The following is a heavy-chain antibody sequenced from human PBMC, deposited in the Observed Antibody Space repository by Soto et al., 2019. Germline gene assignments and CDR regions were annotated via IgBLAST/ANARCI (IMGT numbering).Heavy chain of an antibody. D-gene: IGHD3-10*01. Sequence: QVQLQESGPGLVKPSGTLSLTCAVSGGSISSSNWWSWVRQPPGKGLEWIGEINHSGNTNYNQPLKSRVTMAVDKSRNQVSLKLSSVTAADTAVYYCARRWGEGRVDYWGQGTLVTVSS. V-gene: IGHV4-4*02. CDR3: ARRWGEGRVDY. CDR2: INHSGNT. J-gene: IGHJ4*02. CDR1: GGSISSSNW.